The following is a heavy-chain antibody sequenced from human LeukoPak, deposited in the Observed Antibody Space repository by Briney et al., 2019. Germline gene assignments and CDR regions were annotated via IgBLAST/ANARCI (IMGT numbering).Heavy chain of an antibody. V-gene: IGHV4-59*01. CDR1: GGSISSYY. Sequence: SETLSLTCTVSGGSISSYYWSWLRQPPGKGLEWVGYIYYSGSTNYNPSLKSRVTISVDTSKNQFSLKLSSVTAADTAVYYCARLLGYGDYGSRGGFDPWGQGTLVTVSS. J-gene: IGHJ5*02. D-gene: IGHD4-17*01. CDR3: ARLLGYGDYGSRGGFDP. CDR2: IYYSGST.